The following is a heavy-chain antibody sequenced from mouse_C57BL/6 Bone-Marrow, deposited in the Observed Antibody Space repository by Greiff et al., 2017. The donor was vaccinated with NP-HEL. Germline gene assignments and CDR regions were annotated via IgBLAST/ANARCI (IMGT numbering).Heavy chain of an antibody. Sequence: QVQLKQSGAELARPGASVKMSCKASGYTFTSYTMHWVKQRPGQGLEWIGYINPSSGYTKYNQKFKDKATLTADKSSSTAYMQLSSLTSEGSAVYYCAISILRFFDYWGQGTTRTVSS. J-gene: IGHJ2*01. V-gene: IGHV1-4*01. D-gene: IGHD1-2*01. CDR1: GYTFTSYT. CDR2: INPSSGYT. CDR3: AISILRFFDY.